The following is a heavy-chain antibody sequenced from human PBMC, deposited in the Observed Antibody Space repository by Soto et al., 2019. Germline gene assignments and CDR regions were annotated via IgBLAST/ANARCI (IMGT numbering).Heavy chain of an antibody. CDR1: GYTFTSYG. V-gene: IGHV1-18*01. D-gene: IGHD3-9*01. J-gene: IGHJ5*02. CDR2: ISAYNGNT. Sequence: GASVKVSCKASGYTFTSYGISWVRQAPGQGIEWMGWISAYNGNTKYAQKLQGRVTMTTDTSTSTAYMELRSLRSDDTAVYYCARVSGLRYFDWLLAKYNWFDPWGQGTLVTVSS. CDR3: ARVSGLRYFDWLLAKYNWFDP.